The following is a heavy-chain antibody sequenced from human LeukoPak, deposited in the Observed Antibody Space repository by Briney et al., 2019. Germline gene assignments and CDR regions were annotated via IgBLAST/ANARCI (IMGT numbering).Heavy chain of an antibody. D-gene: IGHD4-23*01. CDR3: ARDLGTVVNY. V-gene: IGHV3-53*01. CDR1: GFTFSDYT. J-gene: IGHJ4*02. CDR2: IYSGGST. Sequence: GGSLRLSCTASGFTFSDYTMSWFRQAPGKGLEWVSVIYSGGSTYYADSVKGRFTISRDNSKNTLYLQMNSLRAEGTAVYYCARDLGTVVNYWGQGTLVTVSS.